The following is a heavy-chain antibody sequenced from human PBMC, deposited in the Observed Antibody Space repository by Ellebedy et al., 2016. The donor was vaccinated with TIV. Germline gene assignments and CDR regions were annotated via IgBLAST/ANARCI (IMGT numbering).Heavy chain of an antibody. D-gene: IGHD1-26*01. CDR2: IYSGGST. CDR1: GFTVSSNY. V-gene: IGHV3-53*01. CDR3: ARRKEYSGSYYFDY. Sequence: GESLKISXAASGFTVSSNYMSWVRQAPGKGLEWVPVIYSGGSTYYADSVKGRFTISRDNSKNTLYLQMNSLRAEDTAVYYCARRKEYSGSYYFDYWGQGTLVTVSS. J-gene: IGHJ4*02.